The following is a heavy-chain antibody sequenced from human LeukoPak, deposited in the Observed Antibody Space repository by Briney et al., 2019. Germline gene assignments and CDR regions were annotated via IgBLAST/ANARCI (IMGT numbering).Heavy chain of an antibody. D-gene: IGHD3-16*02. J-gene: IGHJ4*02. Sequence: SETLSLTCTVSGGSISSYYWSWIRQPPGKGLEWIGYIYYSGSTNYNPSLKSRVTISVDTSKNQFSLKLSSVTAADTAVYYCARGLPIMITFGGVIGSDYWGQGTLVTVSS. CDR2: IYYSGST. CDR3: ARGLPIMITFGGVIGSDY. V-gene: IGHV4-59*01. CDR1: GGSISSYY.